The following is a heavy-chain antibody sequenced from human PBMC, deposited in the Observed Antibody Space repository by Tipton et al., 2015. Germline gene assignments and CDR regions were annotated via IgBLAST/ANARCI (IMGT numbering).Heavy chain of an antibody. V-gene: IGHV4-59*12. CDR1: GGSISNYY. J-gene: IGHJ2*01. CDR2: ISYSGSP. Sequence: LRLSCTVSGGSISNYYWNWIRQPPGKGLEWIGYISYSGSPNYNPSLRSRVTISVDASKNQFSLQLSSITAADTAVYYCARGHYVSGWYSHYFDLWGRGSLVTASS. D-gene: IGHD6-19*01. CDR3: ARGHYVSGWYSHYFDL.